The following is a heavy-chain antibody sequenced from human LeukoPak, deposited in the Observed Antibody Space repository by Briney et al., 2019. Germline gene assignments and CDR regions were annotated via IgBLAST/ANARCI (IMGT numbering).Heavy chain of an antibody. CDR3: AREGKGIYYYYMDV. CDR1: GGSFSGYY. V-gene: IGHV4-34*01. Sequence: PSVTLSRTCAVYGGSFSGYYWSWIRQPPGKGLEWMGEINHSGSTNYNPSLKSRVTISLDTSKNQFSLKLSSVTAADTAVYYCAREGKGIYYYYMDVWGKGTTVTVSS. CDR2: INHSGST. J-gene: IGHJ6*03. D-gene: IGHD3-10*01.